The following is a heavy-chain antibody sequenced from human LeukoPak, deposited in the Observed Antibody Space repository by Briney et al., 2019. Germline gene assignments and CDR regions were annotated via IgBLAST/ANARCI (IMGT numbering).Heavy chain of an antibody. CDR1: GFTFSTYA. Sequence: GGSLRLSCVASGFTFSTYAMSWVRQAPGKGLEWVSDISGSGEITDYADSVKGRFTISRDNSKNTVYLQMNSLRVEDTAVYYCARGTGEVTAGYYWGQGTLVTVS. CDR2: ISGSGEIT. D-gene: IGHD3-16*01. V-gene: IGHV3-23*01. J-gene: IGHJ4*02. CDR3: ARGTGEVTAGYY.